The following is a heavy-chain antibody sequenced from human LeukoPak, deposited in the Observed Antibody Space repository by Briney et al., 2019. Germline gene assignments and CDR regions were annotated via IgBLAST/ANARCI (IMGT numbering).Heavy chain of an antibody. D-gene: IGHD3-3*01. V-gene: IGHV4-38-2*01. CDR3: ARHGLSGITIFGVVTTSHYDAFDI. CDR2: SYHSGST. Sequence: SETLSLTCAVSGYSISSGYYWGWSRQPPGKGLGWIGSSYHSGSTYYNPSLKSRVTISVDTSKNQFSLKLNAVTAADTAVYYCARHGLSGITIFGVVTTSHYDAFDIWGQGTMVTVSS. CDR1: GYSISSGYY. J-gene: IGHJ3*02.